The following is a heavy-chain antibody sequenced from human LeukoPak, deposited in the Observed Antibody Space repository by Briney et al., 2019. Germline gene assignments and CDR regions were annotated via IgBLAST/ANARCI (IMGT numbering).Heavy chain of an antibody. Sequence: QPGRSLRLSCAASGFTFSSYGMHWVRQAPGKGLEWVAVISYDGSNKYYADSVKGRFTISRDNSKNTLYLQMNSLRAEDTAVYYCAKNYDIGHLHDAFDIWGQGTMVTVSS. D-gene: IGHD3-22*01. CDR1: GFTFSSYG. J-gene: IGHJ3*02. CDR2: ISYDGSNK. V-gene: IGHV3-30*18. CDR3: AKNYDIGHLHDAFDI.